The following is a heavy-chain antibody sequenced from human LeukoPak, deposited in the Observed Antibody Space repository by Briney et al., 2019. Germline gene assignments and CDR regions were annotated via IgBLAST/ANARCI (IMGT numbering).Heavy chain of an antibody. Sequence: GGSLRLSCEASEFTFTTYWMSWVRQAPGKGLEWVANIKQDGSEKYYVDSVKGRFTISRDNAKNSVYLQMNSLRAEDTAVYYCARDPSSGWYLKGWFDPWGQGTLVTVSS. V-gene: IGHV3-7*01. D-gene: IGHD6-19*01. J-gene: IGHJ5*02. CDR3: ARDPSSGWYLKGWFDP. CDR1: EFTFTTYW. CDR2: IKQDGSEK.